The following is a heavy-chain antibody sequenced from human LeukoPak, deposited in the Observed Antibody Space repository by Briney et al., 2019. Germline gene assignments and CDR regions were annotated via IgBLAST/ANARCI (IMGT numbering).Heavy chain of an antibody. CDR2: ISAYNGNT. CDR1: GYTFTSYG. CDR3: ARESDSAYYYYMDV. D-gene: IGHD2-21*02. V-gene: IGHV1-18*01. Sequence: GASVKVSCKASGYTFTSYGISWVRQAPGQGLEWMGWISAYNGNTNYAQKLQGRVTMTTDTSTSTAYMELRSLRSDDTAVYYCARESDSAYYYYMDVWGKGTTVTISS. J-gene: IGHJ6*03.